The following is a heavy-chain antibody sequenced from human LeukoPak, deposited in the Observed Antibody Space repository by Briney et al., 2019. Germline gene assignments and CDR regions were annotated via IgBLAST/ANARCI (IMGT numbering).Heavy chain of an antibody. J-gene: IGHJ5*02. D-gene: IGHD6-13*01. CDR2: ISGSGGST. Sequence: GGSLRLSCAASGFTFSSYAMSWVRQAPGKGLEWVSAISGSGGSTYYADSVKGRFTISRDNSKNTLYLQMNSLRAEDTAVYYCARVQKGIAAAGTGGGWFEPWGQGTLVTVSS. CDR3: ARVQKGIAAAGTGGGWFEP. V-gene: IGHV3-23*01. CDR1: GFTFSSYA.